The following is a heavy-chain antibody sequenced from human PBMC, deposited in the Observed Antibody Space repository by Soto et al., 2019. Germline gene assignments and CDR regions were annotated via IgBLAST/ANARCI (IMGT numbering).Heavy chain of an antibody. CDR3: ANDLYNSGWYNYFDP. CDR2: ISYDGSQE. D-gene: IGHD6-19*01. Sequence: QVQLVESGGGVVQPGRSLILSCAASGFSLSNCGMHWVRQAPGKGLEWVAMISYDGSQEHFIDSVKGRFTISRDNSKNTLYLHMNSLRPEDTAVYYCANDLYNSGWYNYFDPWRQGTLVTVSS. V-gene: IGHV3-30*18. J-gene: IGHJ5*02. CDR1: GFSLSNCG.